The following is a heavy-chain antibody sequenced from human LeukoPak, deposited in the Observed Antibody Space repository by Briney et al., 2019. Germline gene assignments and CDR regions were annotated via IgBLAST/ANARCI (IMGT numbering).Heavy chain of an antibody. Sequence: EASVKVSCKASGYTFAIYGISWVRQAPGQGVEWMAWIHPYDGDTNYAQNFEGRVTMTTETSTSTAYMELRSLRSDDTAIYYCARDYCTRGGDCYKEDLFDPWGQGTLVTVSS. CDR3: ARDYCTRGGDCYKEDLFDP. J-gene: IGHJ5*02. V-gene: IGHV1-18*01. D-gene: IGHD2-21*02. CDR2: IHPYDGDT. CDR1: GYTFAIYG.